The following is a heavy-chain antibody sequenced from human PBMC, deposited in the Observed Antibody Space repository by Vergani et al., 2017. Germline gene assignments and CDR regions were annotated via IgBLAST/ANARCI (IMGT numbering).Heavy chain of an antibody. Sequence: EVQLLESGGGLVQPGGSLRLSCAASGFTFSSYAMNWVRQAPGKGLEWVGRIRTKRFTYTTEYAASVKGRFAISRDDSRNSLYLQMNSLKTEDTAVYYCARLDGASSWIDYWGQGTLVTVSS. J-gene: IGHJ4*02. CDR2: IRTKRFTYTT. V-gene: IGHV3-72*01. D-gene: IGHD6-13*01. CDR3: ARLDGASSWIDY. CDR1: GFTFSSYA.